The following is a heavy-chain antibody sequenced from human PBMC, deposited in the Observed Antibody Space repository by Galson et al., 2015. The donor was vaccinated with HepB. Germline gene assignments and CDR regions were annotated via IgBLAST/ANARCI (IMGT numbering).Heavy chain of an antibody. J-gene: IGHJ2*01. V-gene: IGHV1-3*01. CDR2: INAGNGNT. Sequence: SVKVSCKASGYTFTSYAMHWVRQAPGQRLEWMGWINAGNGNTKYSQKFQGRVTITRDTSASTAYMELSSLRSEDTAVYYCARDVGGDTAMVWSPEGWYFDLWGRGTLVTVSS. D-gene: IGHD5-18*01. CDR1: GYTFTSYA. CDR3: ARDVGGDTAMVWSPEGWYFDL.